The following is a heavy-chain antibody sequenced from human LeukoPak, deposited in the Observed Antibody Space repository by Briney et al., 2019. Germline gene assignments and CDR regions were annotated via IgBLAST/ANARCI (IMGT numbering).Heavy chain of an antibody. CDR3: ARDVGITVVRGTFDY. V-gene: IGHV1-46*01. J-gene: IGHJ4*01. CDR2: INPSGGRT. D-gene: IGHD3-10*01. Sequence: ASVTVSCKASGFTFTSYYMHWVRQAPGQGLEWIGIINPSGGRTRYAQRLQGRVTMTRDTSTSTVYMELSSLRSEDTAVYYCARDVGITVVRGTFDYWGHGNLVTVSS. CDR1: GFTFTSYY.